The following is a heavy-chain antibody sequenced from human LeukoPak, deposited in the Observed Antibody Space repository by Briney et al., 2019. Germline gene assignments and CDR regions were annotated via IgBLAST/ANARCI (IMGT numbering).Heavy chain of an antibody. CDR2: VNPDSGGT. CDR1: GFTFNLYY. Sequence: GASVTVSYMASGFTFNLYYMHWVRQAPGQGLEWMGWVNPDSGGTNYAQKFQGRVTMTRDTSISTAYMELTRLTSDDTAVYYCARDWDFDYWGQGTLVAVSS. D-gene: IGHD7-27*01. CDR3: ARDWDFDY. J-gene: IGHJ4*02. V-gene: IGHV1-2*02.